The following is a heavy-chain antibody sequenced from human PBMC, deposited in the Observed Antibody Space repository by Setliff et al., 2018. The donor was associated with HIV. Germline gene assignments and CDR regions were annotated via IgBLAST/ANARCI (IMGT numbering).Heavy chain of an antibody. V-gene: IGHV4-61*09. CDR1: GASISSCRYY. J-gene: IGHJ4*02. CDR2: IFTSGSA. CDR3: ASPGGDSSGWTRGFDY. D-gene: IGHD6-19*01. Sequence: SETLSLTCTVSGASISSCRYYWNRIRQPAGKGLDWIGHIFTSGSAFSSGTANHSPSLKSRVTISVDISKNQFSLTLTSVTAADTAMYLCASPGGDSSGWTRGFDYWGQGTLVTVSS.